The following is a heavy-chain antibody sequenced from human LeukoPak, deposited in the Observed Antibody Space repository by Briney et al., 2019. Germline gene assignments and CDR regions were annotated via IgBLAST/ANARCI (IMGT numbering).Heavy chain of an antibody. CDR3: AKVNGDYGFDY. Sequence: GGSLRLSCAASGFTFSSHWMSWVRQAPGKGLEWVANIKQDGSEKYYVDSVKGRFTISRDNAKNSLYLQMNSLRVEDTAVYYCAKVNGDYGFDYWGQGTLVTVSS. D-gene: IGHD4-17*01. CDR1: GFTFSSHW. V-gene: IGHV3-7*01. CDR2: IKQDGSEK. J-gene: IGHJ4*02.